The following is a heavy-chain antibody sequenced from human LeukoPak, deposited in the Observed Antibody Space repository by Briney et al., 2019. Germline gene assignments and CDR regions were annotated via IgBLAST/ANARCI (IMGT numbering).Heavy chain of an antibody. D-gene: IGHD3-9*01. CDR2: ISGSGGST. CDR1: GFTFSSYA. CDR3: ARDHYDILTGYQEDYFDY. Sequence: GGSLRLSCAASGFTFSSYAMSWVRQAPGKGLEWVSAISGSGGSTYYADSVKGRFTISRVNSKNTLYLQMNSLRAEDTAVYYCARDHYDILTGYQEDYFDYWGQGTLVTVSS. J-gene: IGHJ4*02. V-gene: IGHV3-23*01.